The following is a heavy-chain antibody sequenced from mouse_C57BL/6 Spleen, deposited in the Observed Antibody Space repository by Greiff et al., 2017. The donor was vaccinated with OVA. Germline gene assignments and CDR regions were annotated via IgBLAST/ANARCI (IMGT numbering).Heavy chain of an antibody. D-gene: IGHD2-4*01. Sequence: VQLQQSGAELVKPGASVKLSCTASGFTIKDYYMHWVKQRTEQGLEWIGRIDPEDGETQYAPKFQGKATITADTSSNTAYLQLSSLTSEDTTVYCCASYYEYDRDSFADGSRGTLVTVYA. V-gene: IGHV14-2*01. CDR1: GFTIKDYY. CDR2: IDPEDGET. J-gene: IGHJ3*01. CDR3: ASYYEYDRDSFAD.